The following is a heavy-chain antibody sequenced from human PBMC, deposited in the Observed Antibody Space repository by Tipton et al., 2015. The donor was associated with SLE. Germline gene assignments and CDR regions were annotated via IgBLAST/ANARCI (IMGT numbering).Heavy chain of an antibody. Sequence: TLSLTCTVSGGSISSSSYYWGWIRQPPGKGLEWIGSIYYSGSTYYNPSLKSRVTISVDTSKNQFSLKLSSVTAADTAVYYCARGSRVYYFDYWGQGTLVTVSS. CDR2: IYYSGST. D-gene: IGHD2-8*01. J-gene: IGHJ4*02. V-gene: IGHV4-39*07. CDR1: GGSISSSSYY. CDR3: ARGSRVYYFDY.